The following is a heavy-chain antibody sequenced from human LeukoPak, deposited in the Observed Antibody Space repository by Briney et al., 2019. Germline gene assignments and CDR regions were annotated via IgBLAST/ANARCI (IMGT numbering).Heavy chain of an antibody. CDR2: ISCDGRIQ. D-gene: IGHD2-2*01. Sequence: HPGGSLRLFCSASGFTFCSYDMLGLRQAPGKGLEGVTFISCDGRIQYYAVSVKGRFTISRENSKNTLYLQMNSLRAEDTAVYYCARDQYCSSTSCYHSAFDIWGQGTMVTVSS. J-gene: IGHJ3*02. CDR3: ARDQYCSSTSCYHSAFDI. CDR1: GFTFCSYD. V-gene: IGHV3-30*04.